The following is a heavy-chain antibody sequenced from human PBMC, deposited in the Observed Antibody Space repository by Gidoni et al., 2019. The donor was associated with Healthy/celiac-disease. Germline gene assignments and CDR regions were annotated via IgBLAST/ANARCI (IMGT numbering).Heavy chain of an antibody. D-gene: IGHD4-17*01. J-gene: IGHJ4*02. CDR1: GFTFSNAG. CDR2: IKSKTDGGTT. Sequence: EVQLVESGGGLVKPGGSLRLSCAASGFTFSNAGMSWVRQAPGKGLEWVGRIKSKTDGGTTDYAAPVKGRFTISRDDSKNTLYLQMNSLKTEDTAVYYCTTEVDYCDYEVRYYFDYWGQGTLVTVSS. CDR3: TTEVDYCDYEVRYYFDY. V-gene: IGHV3-15*01.